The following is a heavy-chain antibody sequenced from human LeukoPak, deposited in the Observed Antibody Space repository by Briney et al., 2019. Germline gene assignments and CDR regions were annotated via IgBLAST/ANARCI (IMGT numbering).Heavy chain of an antibody. CDR1: GFTFRSYG. Sequence: GGSLRLSCAASGFTFRSYGMHWVRQAPGKGLEWVAFIRYDGSNKYYADSVKGRFTISRDNSKNTLYLQMNSLRAEDTAVYYCARHPYQLLWLSWLDPWGQGTLVTVSS. CDR2: IRYDGSNK. D-gene: IGHD2-2*01. CDR3: ARHPYQLLWLSWLDP. J-gene: IGHJ5*02. V-gene: IGHV3-30*02.